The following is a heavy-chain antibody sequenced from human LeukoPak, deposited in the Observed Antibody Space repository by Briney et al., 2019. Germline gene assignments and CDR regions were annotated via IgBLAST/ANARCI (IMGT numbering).Heavy chain of an antibody. CDR3: ARVRGRYYTAFDI. CDR2: IYPGYSDP. CDR1: GYSFTSYW. J-gene: IGHJ3*02. D-gene: IGHD1-26*01. V-gene: IGHV5-51*01. Sequence: GESLKISWKGSGYSFTSYWIGWVRQMPGKGLEWMVIIYPGYSDPRYSPSFQGQVTLSADKSISTAYLQWSSPKASDPAIYYRARVRGRYYTAFDIWGQGTMVTFSS.